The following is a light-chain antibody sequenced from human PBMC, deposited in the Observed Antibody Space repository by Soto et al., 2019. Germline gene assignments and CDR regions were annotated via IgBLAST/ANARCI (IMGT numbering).Light chain of an antibody. CDR1: QSISSW. V-gene: IGKV1-5*01. CDR2: DAS. CDR3: QQYNSDSRYT. J-gene: IGKJ2*01. Sequence: DIQMTQSPSTLSASVGDRVTITCRASQSISSWLAWYQQKPGKAPKLLIYDASSLESGVPSRFSGSGSGTEFTLTISSLQPDDFAAYYCQQYNSDSRYTFGQGTKVEI.